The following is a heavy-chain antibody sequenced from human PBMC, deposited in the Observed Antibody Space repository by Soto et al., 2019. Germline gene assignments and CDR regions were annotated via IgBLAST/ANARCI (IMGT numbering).Heavy chain of an antibody. V-gene: IGHV3-33*01. CDR3: ARDPADPPKMDY. CDR2: IWYDGSNK. J-gene: IGHJ4*02. CDR1: GFTFSSYG. Sequence: QVQLVESGGGVVQPGRSLRLSCAASGFTFSSYGMHWVRQAPGKGLEWVAVIWYDGSNKYYADSVKGRFTISRDNSKNTLYLQMNSLRAEDTAVYYCARDPADPPKMDYWGQGTLVTVSS.